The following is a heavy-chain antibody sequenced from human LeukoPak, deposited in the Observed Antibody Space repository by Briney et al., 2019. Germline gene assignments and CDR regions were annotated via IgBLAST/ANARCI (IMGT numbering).Heavy chain of an antibody. CDR3: AKYSSSWYPYYSYYYYMDV. CDR1: GFTFSSYS. J-gene: IGHJ6*03. D-gene: IGHD6-13*01. CDR2: ISSSSSYI. V-gene: IGHV3-21*01. Sequence: GGSLRLSCAASGFTFSSYSMNWVRQAPGKGLEWVSSISSSSSYIYYADSVKGRFTISRDNAKNSLYLQMNGLGVEDTAVYYCAKYSSSWYPYYSYYYYMDVWGKGTTVTISS.